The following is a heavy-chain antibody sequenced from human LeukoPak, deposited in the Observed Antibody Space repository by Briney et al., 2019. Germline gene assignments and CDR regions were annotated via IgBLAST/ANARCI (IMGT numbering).Heavy chain of an antibody. CDR3: ARGIAAAGNHWFDP. CDR2: INTNTGNP. J-gene: IGHJ5*02. D-gene: IGHD6-13*01. V-gene: IGHV7-4-1*02. Sequence: GASVKVSCKASGYTFTSYAMNWVRQAPGQGLEWMGWINTNTGNPTYAQGFTGRFVFSLDTSVSTAYLQISSLKAEDTAVDYCARGIAAAGNHWFDPWGQGTLVTVSS. CDR1: GYTFTSYA.